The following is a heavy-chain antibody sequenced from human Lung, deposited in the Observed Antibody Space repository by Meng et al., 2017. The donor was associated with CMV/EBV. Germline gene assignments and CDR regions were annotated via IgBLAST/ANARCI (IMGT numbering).Heavy chain of an antibody. CDR2: VISLFGTP. CDR1: GGNFRNDA. CDR3: AIPRVGYCSSSSCPPAY. V-gene: IGHV1-69*05. Sequence: SVXVSXXASGGNFRNDAFSWVRQAPGQGLEWVGGVISLFGTPNYAQKFQGRVTITTDESTATVYMEMSSLRSDDTAVFFCAIPRVGYCSSSSCPPAYWGQGTXVTVSS. D-gene: IGHD2-2*01. J-gene: IGHJ4*02.